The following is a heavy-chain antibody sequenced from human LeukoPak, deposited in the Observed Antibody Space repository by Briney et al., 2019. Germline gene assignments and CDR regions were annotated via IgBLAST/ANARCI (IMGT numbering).Heavy chain of an antibody. CDR3: ARDGFSAGTDY. J-gene: IGHJ4*02. CDR2: IIPILGIA. D-gene: IGHD1-1*01. CDR1: GGTFSSYA. V-gene: IGHV1-69*04. Sequence: EASVTVSCTASGGTFSSYAISWVRQAPGQGLEWMGRIIPILGIANYAQKFQGRVTITADKSTSTAYMELSSLRSEDTAVYYCARDGFSAGTDYWGQGTLVTVSS.